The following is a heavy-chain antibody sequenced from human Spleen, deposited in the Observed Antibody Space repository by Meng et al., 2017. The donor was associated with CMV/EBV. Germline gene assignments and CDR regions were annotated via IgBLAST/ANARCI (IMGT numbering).Heavy chain of an antibody. V-gene: IGHV3-53*01. J-gene: IGHJ4*02. CDR3: ARWVEGLRLNYFDY. D-gene: IGHD2-15*01. CDR1: GFTVNNNC. CDR2: IYSGGST. Sequence: GESLKISCAASGFTVNNNCMSWVRQAPGKGLEWVSIIYSGGSTYYADSVKGRFTISRDNSKNTLYLQMNTMRAEDTAVYYCARWVEGLRLNYFDYWGQGTLVTVSS.